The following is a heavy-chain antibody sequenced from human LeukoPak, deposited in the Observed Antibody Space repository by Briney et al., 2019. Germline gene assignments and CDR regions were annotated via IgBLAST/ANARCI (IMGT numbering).Heavy chain of an antibody. V-gene: IGHV3-9*01. CDR2: ISWNSGSI. CDR3: AKDIGAYSSNFDY. J-gene: IGHJ4*02. Sequence: ALGPFWASSWFPLDDYCMDLGREAPGKGLGVGSGISWNSGSIGYADSVKGRFTISRDNAKNSLYLQMNSLRTEDTALYYCAKDIGAYSSNFDYWGQGTLVTVSS. D-gene: IGHD6-13*01. CDR1: WFPLDDYC.